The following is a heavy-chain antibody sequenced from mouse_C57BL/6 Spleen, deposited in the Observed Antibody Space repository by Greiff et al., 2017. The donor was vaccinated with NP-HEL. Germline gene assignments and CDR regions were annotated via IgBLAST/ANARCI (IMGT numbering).Heavy chain of an antibody. Sequence: VQLQQSGAELVKPGASVKLSCTASGFNIKGYYMHWVKQRPEQGLEWIGRIVPEDGETKYDQKFQGKATLTVDTSSNTAYLQLSSLTSEDTAVYYCARSQTLTNYIDYWGQGTTLTVSS. J-gene: IGHJ2*01. V-gene: IGHV14-2*01. CDR2: IVPEDGET. CDR3: ARSQTLTNYIDY. CDR1: GFNIKGYY.